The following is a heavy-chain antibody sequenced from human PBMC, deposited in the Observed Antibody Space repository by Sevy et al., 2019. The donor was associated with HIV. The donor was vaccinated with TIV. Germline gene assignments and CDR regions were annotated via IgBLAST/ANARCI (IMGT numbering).Heavy chain of an antibody. CDR1: GFAFSNYYA. D-gene: IGHD1-26*01. J-gene: IGHJ6*02. CDR3: ARPRANHVLLYFLYAMDV. CDR2: ISYDGSDT. Sequence: GGSLRLSCAASGFAFSNYYAMHWVRQAPGKGLEWVALISYDGSDTYYADSVKGRFTVSRDNFKNTLFLQINSLTTEETAVYYCARPRANHVLLYFLYAMDVWGQGTTVADSS. V-gene: IGHV3-30-3*01.